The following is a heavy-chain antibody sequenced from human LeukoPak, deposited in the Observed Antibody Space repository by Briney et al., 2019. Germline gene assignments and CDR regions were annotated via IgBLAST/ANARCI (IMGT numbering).Heavy chain of an antibody. CDR1: GFTFSSYE. CDR2: IKQDGREK. Sequence: GGSLRLSCAASGFTFSSYEMNWVRQAPGKGLEWVANIKQDGREKYYVDSVKGRFTISRDNAKNSLYLQMNSLRAEDTAVYYCARDLDPSSSPFPYYFDYWGQGTLVTVSS. CDR3: ARDLDPSSSPFPYYFDY. J-gene: IGHJ4*02. D-gene: IGHD6-6*01. V-gene: IGHV3-7*01.